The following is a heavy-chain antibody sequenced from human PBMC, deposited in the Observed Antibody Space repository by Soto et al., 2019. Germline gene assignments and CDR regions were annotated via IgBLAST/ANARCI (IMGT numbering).Heavy chain of an antibody. Sequence: LRLSCAASGFTFSSYGMHWVRQAPGKGLEWVAVISYDGSNKYYADSVKGRFTISRDNSKNTLYLQMNSLRAEDTAVYYCAKAGTSGPRGYFDYWGQGTLVTVSS. V-gene: IGHV3-30*18. D-gene: IGHD1-26*01. J-gene: IGHJ4*02. CDR1: GFTFSSYG. CDR3: AKAGTSGPRGYFDY. CDR2: ISYDGSNK.